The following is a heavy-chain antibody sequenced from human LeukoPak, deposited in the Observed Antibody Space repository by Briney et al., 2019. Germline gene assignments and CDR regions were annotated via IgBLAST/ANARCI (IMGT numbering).Heavy chain of an antibody. V-gene: IGHV4-39*01. Sequence: PSETLSLTCTVSGGSISSSSYYWGWIRQPPGKGLVWIGSIYYSGSTYYNPSLKSRVTISVDTSKNQFSVKLSSVTAANTAVYYCARQGARVEFDPWGQGTLVTVSS. CDR2: IYYSGST. J-gene: IGHJ5*02. CDR3: ARQGARVEFDP. CDR1: GGSISSSSYY.